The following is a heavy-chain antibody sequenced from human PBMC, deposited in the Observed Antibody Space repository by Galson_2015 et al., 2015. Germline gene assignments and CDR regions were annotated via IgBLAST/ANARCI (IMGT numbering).Heavy chain of an antibody. V-gene: IGHV4-30-4*01. J-gene: IGHJ4*02. D-gene: IGHD6-25*01. CDR2: IYYSGST. CDR1: GGSISSGDYY. Sequence: TLSLPCTVSGGSISSGDYYWSWIRQPPGKGLEWIRYIYYSGSTYYNPSLKSRVTISVDTSKNQFSLKLSSVTAADTAVYYCAREQRGATDYWGQGTLVTVSS. CDR3: AREQRGATDY.